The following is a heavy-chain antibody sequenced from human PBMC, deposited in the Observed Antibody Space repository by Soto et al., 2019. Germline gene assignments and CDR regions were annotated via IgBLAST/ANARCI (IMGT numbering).Heavy chain of an antibody. Sequence: VGSLRLSCAASGFTFSSYWMSWVRQAPGKGLEWVSAITGNGVYTYYTDSVKGRFTISRDSSKNTLYLQMNSLRAEDTAVYYCAKGSSGSGLYGLDVWGQGTTVTVSS. CDR3: AKGSSGSGLYGLDV. D-gene: IGHD3-10*01. CDR2: ITGNGVYT. CDR1: GFTFSSYW. V-gene: IGHV3-23*01. J-gene: IGHJ6*02.